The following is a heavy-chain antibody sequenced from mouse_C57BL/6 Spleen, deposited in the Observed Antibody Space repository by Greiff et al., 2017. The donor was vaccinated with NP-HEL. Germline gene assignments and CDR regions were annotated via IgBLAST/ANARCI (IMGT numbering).Heavy chain of an antibody. D-gene: IGHD1-1*01. Sequence: QVQLKESGAELVKPGASVKISCKASGYAFSSYWMNWVKQRPGKGLEWIGQIYPGDGDTNYNGKFKGKATLTADKSSSTAYMQLSSLTSEDSAVYFCARENYGSRDFDVWGTGTTVTVSS. J-gene: IGHJ1*03. CDR2: IYPGDGDT. CDR3: ARENYGSRDFDV. CDR1: GYAFSSYW. V-gene: IGHV1-80*01.